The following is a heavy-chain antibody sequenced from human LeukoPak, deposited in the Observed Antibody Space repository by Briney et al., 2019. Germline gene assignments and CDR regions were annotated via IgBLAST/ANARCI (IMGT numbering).Heavy chain of an antibody. J-gene: IGHJ5*02. Sequence: SETLSLTCVVYGGSFSGYYWSWIRQPPGKGLEWIGEINHSGSTNYNPSLKSRVTILLDTSKNQFSLKLSSVTAADTAVYYCARDSSGSYFNWFDPWGQGTLVTVSS. CDR1: GGSFSGYY. CDR2: INHSGST. CDR3: ARDSSGSYFNWFDP. V-gene: IGHV4-34*01. D-gene: IGHD1-26*01.